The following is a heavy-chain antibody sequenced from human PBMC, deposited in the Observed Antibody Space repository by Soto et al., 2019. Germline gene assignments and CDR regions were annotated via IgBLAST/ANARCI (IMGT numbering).Heavy chain of an antibody. CDR3: ARLEYSNYWFDP. CDR1: GYTFTSYD. D-gene: IGHD4-4*01. J-gene: IGHJ5*02. V-gene: IGHV1-8*02. CDR2: MNPNSGNT. Sequence: ASVKVSCKASGYTFTSYDINWVRQATGQGLEWMGWMNPNSGNTGYAQKFQGRVTMTRNTSINTAYMELSSLRSEDTAVYYCARLEYSNYWFDPWGQGTLVTVSS.